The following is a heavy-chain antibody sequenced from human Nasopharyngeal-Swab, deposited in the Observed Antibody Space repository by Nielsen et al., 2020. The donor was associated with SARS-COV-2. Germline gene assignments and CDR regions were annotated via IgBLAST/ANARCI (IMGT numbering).Heavy chain of an antibody. Sequence: ASVTVSCLSSVYTFLNYDLNWVRPPTGQGLEWMGWMNPNSGNTGYAQKFQGRITMTRDTSITTAYLELSSLRSEDTAVYYCARRRSSRAAADYWGQGALLTVSS. V-gene: IGHV1-8*01. CDR1: VYTFLNYD. CDR2: MNPNSGNT. D-gene: IGHD6-13*01. J-gene: IGHJ4*02. CDR3: ARRRSSRAAADY.